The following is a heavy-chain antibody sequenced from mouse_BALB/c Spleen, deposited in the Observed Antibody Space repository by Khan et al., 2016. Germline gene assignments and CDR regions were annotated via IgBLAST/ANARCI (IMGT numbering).Heavy chain of an antibody. V-gene: IGHV14-3*02. CDR3: ARRGRDEGTNYFDY. CDR1: GFNIKDTY. CDR2: IDPANGNT. Sequence: VRLQQSGAELVKPGASVKLSCTASGFNIKDTYMHWVKQRPEQGLEWIGRIDPANGNTKYDPKLQGKATITADTSSNTAYLQLSSLTSEDTAVYYWARRGRDEGTNYFDYWGQGPTLTVSS. D-gene: IGHD2-13*01. J-gene: IGHJ2*01.